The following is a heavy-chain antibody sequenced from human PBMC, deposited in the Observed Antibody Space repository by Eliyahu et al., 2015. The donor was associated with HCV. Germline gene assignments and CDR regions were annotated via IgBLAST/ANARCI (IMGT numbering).Heavy chain of an antibody. V-gene: IGHV3-30-3*01. CDR3: AIPHQWELLGYFQH. J-gene: IGHJ1*01. Sequence: QVQLVESGGGVVQPGRSLRLXCAASGFPFXSXAMHWVRQAPGKGLGWVAVISYDGSNKYYADSVKGRFTISRDNSKNTLYLQMNSLRAEDTAVYYCAIPHQWELLGYFQHWGQGTLVTVSS. D-gene: IGHD1-26*01. CDR1: GFPFXSXA. CDR2: ISYDGSNK.